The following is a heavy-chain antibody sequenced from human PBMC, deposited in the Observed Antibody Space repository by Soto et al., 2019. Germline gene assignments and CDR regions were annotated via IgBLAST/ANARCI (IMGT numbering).Heavy chain of an antibody. Sequence: QITLKESGPTLVKPTQTLTLTCTFSGFSLSTSGVGVGWIRQPPGKALEWLALIYWDDDKRYSPSLKSRLTITKDTSKNLVVLTMTNMDPVDTATYYCAHLYYYDSSGYSYFDYWGQGTLVTVSS. CDR2: IYWDDDK. J-gene: IGHJ4*02. CDR3: AHLYYYDSSGYSYFDY. CDR1: GFSLSTSGVG. V-gene: IGHV2-5*02. D-gene: IGHD3-22*01.